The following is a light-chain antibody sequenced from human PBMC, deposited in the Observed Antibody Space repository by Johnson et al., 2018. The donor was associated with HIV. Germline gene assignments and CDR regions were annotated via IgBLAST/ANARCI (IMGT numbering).Light chain of an antibody. CDR2: DNN. J-gene: IGLJ1*01. CDR1: TSNIGNNY. V-gene: IGLV1-51*01. CDR3: GTWDSILSANV. Sequence: QSVLTQPPSVSAAPGQKVTISCSGSTSNIGNNYVSWYQQLPGTAPKLLIYDNNKRPSGIPDRFSGSKSGTSSTLGITGLQTGDEADYYCGTWDSILSANVFGTGTKVTVL.